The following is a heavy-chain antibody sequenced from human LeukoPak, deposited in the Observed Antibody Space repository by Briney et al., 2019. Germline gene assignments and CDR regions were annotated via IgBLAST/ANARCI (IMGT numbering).Heavy chain of an antibody. V-gene: IGHV3-48*01. D-gene: IGHD3-10*01. CDR2: IGSSSI. Sequence: GGSLRLSCAASGFSVSLYSMGWVRQAPGKGLEWISYIGSSSIYADSVKGRFTISRDSAKNLLYLQMNSLRGEDTAVYYCARDGPPVGAGDFDYWGQGTPVTVSS. J-gene: IGHJ4*02. CDR3: ARDGPPVGAGDFDY. CDR1: GFSVSLYS.